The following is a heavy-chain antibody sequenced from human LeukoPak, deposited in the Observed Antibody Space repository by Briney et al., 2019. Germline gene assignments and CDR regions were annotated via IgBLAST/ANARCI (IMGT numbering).Heavy chain of an antibody. D-gene: IGHD4-17*01. CDR1: GFTVSSNY. V-gene: IGHV3-66*01. Sequence: GGSLRLSCAASGFTVSSNYMSCVRQAPGKGLEWVSVIYSGGSTYYADSVKGRFTISRDNSKNTLYLQMNSLRAEDTAVYYCASLSTVTRGFDPWGQGTLVTVSS. CDR3: ASLSTVTRGFDP. CDR2: IYSGGST. J-gene: IGHJ5*02.